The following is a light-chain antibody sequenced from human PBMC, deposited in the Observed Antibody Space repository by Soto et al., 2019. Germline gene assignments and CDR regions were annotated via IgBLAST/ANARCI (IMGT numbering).Light chain of an antibody. CDR1: SSDVGGYNY. CDR3: CSYTTSNTRQIV. Sequence: QSVLAQPPPVSGSPGQWITLSCPGNSSDVGGYNYVSWYQQHPGKAPKFMIYDVSNRPSGVSNRFSGSKSGNTASLTISGLQAEDEADYYCCSYTTSNTRQIVFGTGTKVTVL. CDR2: DVS. V-gene: IGLV2-14*01. J-gene: IGLJ1*01.